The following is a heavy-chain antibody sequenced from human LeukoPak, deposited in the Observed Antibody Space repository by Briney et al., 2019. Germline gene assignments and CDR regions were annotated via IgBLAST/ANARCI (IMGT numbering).Heavy chain of an antibody. CDR3: ARDRGYDY. Sequence: ASVKVSRKVSGYTLTELSMHWVRQAPGQGLEWMGRINPNSGGTNYAQKFQGRVTMTRDTSISTAYMELSRLRSDDTAVYYCARDRGYDYWGQGTLVTVSS. D-gene: IGHD3-22*01. V-gene: IGHV1-2*06. CDR2: INPNSGGT. J-gene: IGHJ4*02. CDR1: GYTLTELS.